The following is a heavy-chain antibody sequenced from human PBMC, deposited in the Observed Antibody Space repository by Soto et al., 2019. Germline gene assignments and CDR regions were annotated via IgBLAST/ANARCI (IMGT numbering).Heavy chain of an antibody. V-gene: IGHV4-34*01. CDR1: GGSFSGYY. CDR3: ARGRRRFLEWLLPNYYYYYGMDV. Sequence: PSETLSLTCAVYGGSFSGYYWSWIRPPPGKGLEWIGEINHSGSTNYNPSLKSRVTISVDTPKNQFSLKLSSVTAADTAVYYCARGRRRFLEWLLPNYYYYYGMDVWGQGTTVTVSS. J-gene: IGHJ6*02. D-gene: IGHD3-3*01. CDR2: INHSGST.